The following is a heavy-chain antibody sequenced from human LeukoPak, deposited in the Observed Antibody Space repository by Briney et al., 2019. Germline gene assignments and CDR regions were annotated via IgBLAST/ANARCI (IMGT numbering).Heavy chain of an antibody. Sequence: GSLRLSCAASGFTFSDYYMSWIRQPPGKGLEWVGEIHYTGGTSYNPSLKSRATISIDTSKNQLSLKLSSVTAADTAVYYCARGNILSGYCFDFWGQGALVTVSS. D-gene: IGHD3-9*01. CDR3: ARGNILSGYCFDF. CDR2: IHYTGGT. CDR1: GFTFSDYY. V-gene: IGHV4-34*01. J-gene: IGHJ4*02.